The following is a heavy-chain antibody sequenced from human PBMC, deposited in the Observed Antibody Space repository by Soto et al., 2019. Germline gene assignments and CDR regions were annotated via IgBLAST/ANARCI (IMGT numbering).Heavy chain of an antibody. CDR2: IKQDGSEK. D-gene: IGHD3-3*02. J-gene: IGHJ5*02. CDR3: ARDPGSSIFGVVGGFWFDP. CDR1: GFTFSSYW. Sequence: GGSLRLSCAASGFTFSSYWMSWVRQAPGKGLEWVANIKQDGSEKYYVDSVKGRFTISRDNAKNSLYLQMNSLRAEDTAVYYCARDPGSSIFGVVGGFWFDPWGQGTLVTVSS. V-gene: IGHV3-7*01.